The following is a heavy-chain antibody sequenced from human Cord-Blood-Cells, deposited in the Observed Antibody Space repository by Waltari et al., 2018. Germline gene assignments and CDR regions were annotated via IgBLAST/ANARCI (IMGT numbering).Heavy chain of an antibody. Sequence: YWSWIRQHPGKGLEWIGYIYYSGSTYYNPSLKSRVTISVDTSKNQFSLKLSSVTAADTAVYYCARGDIVVVPAALIYYYYGMDVWGQGTTVTVSS. J-gene: IGHJ6*02. CDR3: ARGDIVVVPAALIYYYYGMDV. CDR1: Y. V-gene: IGHV4-31*02. D-gene: IGHD2-2*01. CDR2: IYYSGST.